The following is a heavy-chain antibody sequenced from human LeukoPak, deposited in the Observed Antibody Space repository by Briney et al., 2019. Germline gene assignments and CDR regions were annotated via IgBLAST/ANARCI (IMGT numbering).Heavy chain of an antibody. Sequence: ASVKVSCKASGYTFIGYYMHWVRQAPGQGLEWMGWINPNSGGTNYAQKLQGRVTMTTDTFTSTAYMELRSLRSDDTAVYYCARVRDYGGNSDAVDIWGQGTMVTASS. V-gene: IGHV1-2*02. CDR3: ARVRDYGGNSDAVDI. CDR2: INPNSGGT. CDR1: GYTFIGYY. J-gene: IGHJ3*02. D-gene: IGHD4-23*01.